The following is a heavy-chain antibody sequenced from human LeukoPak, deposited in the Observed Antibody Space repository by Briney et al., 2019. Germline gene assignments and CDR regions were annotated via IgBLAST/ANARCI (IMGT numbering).Heavy chain of an antibody. CDR1: GGSISSYY. J-gene: IGHJ6*02. V-gene: IGHV4-59*01. D-gene: IGHD5-18*01. Sequence: LETLSLTCTVSGGSISSYYWSWIRQPPGKGLEWIGYIYYSGSTNYNPSLKSRVTISVDTSKNQFSLKLSSVTAADTAVYYCARSSIQGPYYYYYYGMDVWGQGTTVTVSS. CDR2: IYYSGST. CDR3: ARSSIQGPYYYYYYGMDV.